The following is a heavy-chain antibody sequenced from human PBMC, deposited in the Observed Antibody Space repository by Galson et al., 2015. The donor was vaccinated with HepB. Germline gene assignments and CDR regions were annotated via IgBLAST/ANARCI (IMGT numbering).Heavy chain of an antibody. CDR2: ISGYNGNI. CDR1: GYIFTSYG. Sequence: SVKVSCKASGYIFTSYGITWVRQAPGQGLEWMGWISGYNGNINYAQKFQGRVTMTTDTSTSTAYMDLRSLRSDDTAVYYCARTRGIAATAPFDYWGQGTLVTVSS. CDR3: ARTRGIAATAPFDY. D-gene: IGHD6-13*01. J-gene: IGHJ4*02. V-gene: IGHV1-18*01.